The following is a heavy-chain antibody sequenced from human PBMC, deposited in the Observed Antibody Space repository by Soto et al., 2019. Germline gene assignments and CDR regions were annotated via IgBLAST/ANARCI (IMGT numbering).Heavy chain of an antibody. CDR2: ISYDGSNK. J-gene: IGHJ6*02. Sequence: PGGSLRLSCAASGFTFSSYGMHWVRQAPGKGLEWVAVISYDGSNKYYADSVKGRFTISRDNSRNTLYLQMNSLRAEDTAVYYCAKIAPGYCSGGSCTATVAPMDVWGQGTTVTVSS. D-gene: IGHD2-15*01. CDR3: AKIAPGYCSGGSCTATVAPMDV. CDR1: GFTFSSYG. V-gene: IGHV3-30*18.